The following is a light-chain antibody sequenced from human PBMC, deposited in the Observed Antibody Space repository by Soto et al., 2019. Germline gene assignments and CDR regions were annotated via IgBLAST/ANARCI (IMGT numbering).Light chain of an antibody. CDR1: QSVSSY. CDR2: DVS. Sequence: EVAMPQSPVTLSLSPWERATPSWRASQSVSSYLAWYQQKPGQAPRLLIYDVSNRATGIPARFSGGGSGTEFTPTISSLQPEDFAIYYCLQYNNWPSWTFGQGTKVDIK. V-gene: IGKV3-11*01. CDR3: LQYNNWPSWT. J-gene: IGKJ1*01.